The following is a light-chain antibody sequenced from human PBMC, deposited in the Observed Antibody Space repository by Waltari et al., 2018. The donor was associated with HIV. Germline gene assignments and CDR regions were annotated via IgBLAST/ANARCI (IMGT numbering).Light chain of an antibody. CDR3: AAWDDSLSVYV. J-gene: IGLJ1*01. V-gene: IGLV1-44*01. Sequence: QSVLTQPPSASGPPGQRVTISCSGSNSNLGSNTVNWYQQLPGTAPKLLIYGNSQRPSGVPDRFSGSKSGTSASLAISGLQSDDEAHYYCAAWDDSLSVYVFATGTKVTVL. CDR1: NSNLGSNT. CDR2: GNS.